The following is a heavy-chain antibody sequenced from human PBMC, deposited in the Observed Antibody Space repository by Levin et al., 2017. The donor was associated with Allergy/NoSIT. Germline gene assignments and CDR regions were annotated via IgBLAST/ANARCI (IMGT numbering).Heavy chain of an antibody. Sequence: AASVKVSCIASGFTFSDYGMNWVRQAPGKGLEWVSTITGNDGRTFYADSVKGRFTISRDNSRNTLYLQMNSLRAEDTATYFCAAKVFDFWGQGTLVTVSS. CDR1: GFTFSDYG. V-gene: IGHV3-23*01. J-gene: IGHJ4*02. CDR3: AAKVFDF. CDR2: ITGNDGRT.